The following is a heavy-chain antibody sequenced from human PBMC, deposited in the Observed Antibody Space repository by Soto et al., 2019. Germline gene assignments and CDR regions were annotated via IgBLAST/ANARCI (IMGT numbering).Heavy chain of an antibody. CDR2: VYHSGTT. Sequence: PSETLSLTCTVSGGSISTYYWTWIRQSPGKGPEWIGYVYHSGTTNYNPSLESRVTMSLDTSKAQSYSTEYAAAVKGRFTISRDESKNSFYLQMNSLKSEDTAVYYCTLGSQVNYFYFYGVNVWGQGTTVTVSS. CDR3: DESKNSFYLQMNSLKSEDTAVYYCTLGSQVNYFYFYGVNV. D-gene: IGHD2-15*01. J-gene: IGHJ6*02. V-gene: IGHV4-59*01. CDR1: GGSISTYY.